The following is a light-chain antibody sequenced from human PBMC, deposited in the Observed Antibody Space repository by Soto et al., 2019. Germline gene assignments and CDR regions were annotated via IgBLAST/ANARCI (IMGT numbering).Light chain of an antibody. CDR1: TSNIGTNT. CDR2: SND. J-gene: IGLJ2*01. Sequence: QSVLTQSPSASGTPGQRVSISCSGSTSNIGTNTVSWYQHVPGTAPKLLIYSNDQRPSAVPGRFSGSKSGTSASLAISGLLSEDEADYYCATWDHSLNVVFGEGPRSPS. V-gene: IGLV1-44*01. CDR3: ATWDHSLNVV.